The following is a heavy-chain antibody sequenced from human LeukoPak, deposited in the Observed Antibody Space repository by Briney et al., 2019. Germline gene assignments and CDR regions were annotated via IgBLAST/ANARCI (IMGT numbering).Heavy chain of an antibody. V-gene: IGHV1-18*01. D-gene: IGHD6-13*01. CDR3: ARDGWQQLVPGEVDY. CDR2: ISAYNGNT. CDR1: GYTFTSYG. Sequence: ASVKVSCKASGYTFTSYGISWVRQAPGQGLEWMGWISAYNGNTNYAQKLQGRVTMTTDTSTSTAYMELRSLRSDDTAVYYCARDGWQQLVPGEVDYWGQGTLVTVSS. J-gene: IGHJ4*02.